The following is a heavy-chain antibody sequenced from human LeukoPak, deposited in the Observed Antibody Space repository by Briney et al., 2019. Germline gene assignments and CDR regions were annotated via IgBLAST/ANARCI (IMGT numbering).Heavy chain of an antibody. D-gene: IGHD4-17*01. CDR2: ISSSSYI. Sequence: GSLRLSCAASGFTFSSCSMNWVRQAPGKGLEWVSSISSSSYIYYADSVKGRFTISRDNAKNSLYLQMNSLRAEDTAVYYCAREGYGDYVGWFDPWGQGTLVTVSS. J-gene: IGHJ5*02. CDR1: GFTFSSCS. CDR3: AREGYGDYVGWFDP. V-gene: IGHV3-21*01.